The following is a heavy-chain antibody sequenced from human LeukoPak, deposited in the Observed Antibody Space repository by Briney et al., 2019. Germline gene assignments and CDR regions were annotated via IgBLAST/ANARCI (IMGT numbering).Heavy chain of an antibody. D-gene: IGHD3-10*01. CDR1: GFTFSDYG. Sequence: GGSLRLSCAASGFTFSDYGMHWVRQAPGKGLEWVAFIRYDASNKYYADSVKGRFTISRDNSKDTLYLQMNSLRAEDTAVYYCARDGNYRVADDIWGQGTMVTVSS. J-gene: IGHJ3*02. CDR2: IRYDASNK. V-gene: IGHV3-30*02. CDR3: ARDGNYRVADDI.